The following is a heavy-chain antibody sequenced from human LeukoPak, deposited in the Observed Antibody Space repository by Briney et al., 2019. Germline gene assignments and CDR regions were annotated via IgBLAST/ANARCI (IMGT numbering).Heavy chain of an antibody. J-gene: IGHJ3*02. CDR1: GYTFTGYY. V-gene: IGHV1-2*02. Sequence: GASVTVSCKASGYTFTGYYMHWVRQAPGQGLEWMGWINPNSGGTNYAQKFQGRVTMTRDTSISTAYMELSRLRSDDTAVYYCARGGTASYSSAAFDIWGQGTMVTVSS. D-gene: IGHD1-26*01. CDR3: ARGGTASYSSAAFDI. CDR2: INPNSGGT.